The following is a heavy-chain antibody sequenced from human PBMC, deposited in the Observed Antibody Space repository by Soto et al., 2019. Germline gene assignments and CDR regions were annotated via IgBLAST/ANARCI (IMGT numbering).Heavy chain of an antibody. J-gene: IGHJ4*02. Sequence: PGESLKISCKGSGYSFTTYWIAWVRQMPGKGLECMGIIYPGDSDTRYSPSFQGQVTISVDKSISAAYLQWSSLRASDTAIYYCARHGKFSSMTNYFDSWGQGALVTVSS. V-gene: IGHV5-51*01. D-gene: IGHD1-1*01. CDR1: GYSFTTYW. CDR2: IYPGDSDT. CDR3: ARHGKFSSMTNYFDS.